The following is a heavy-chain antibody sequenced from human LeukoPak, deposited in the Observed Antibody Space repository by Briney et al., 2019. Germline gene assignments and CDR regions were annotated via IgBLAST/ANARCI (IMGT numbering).Heavy chain of an antibody. Sequence: GGSLRLSCVASGFALNKYGVHWVRQAPGKGLEWVAVIWYDGRYEYYADSVKGRLAISRDNDKNTVNLQMNSLRVEDTAVYYCARDGSGLAVRGWFDFWGRGTVVTVSS. D-gene: IGHD3-10*01. J-gene: IGHJ5*01. CDR3: ARDGSGLAVRGWFDF. CDR2: IWYDGRYE. V-gene: IGHV3-33*01. CDR1: GFALNKYG.